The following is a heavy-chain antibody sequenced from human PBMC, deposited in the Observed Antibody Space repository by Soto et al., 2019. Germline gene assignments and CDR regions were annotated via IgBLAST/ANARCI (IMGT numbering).Heavy chain of an antibody. V-gene: IGHV1-69*02. CDR3: ARAVAGAGYYYYYMDV. CDR1: GGTFSSYT. CDR2: IIPILGIA. J-gene: IGHJ6*03. Sequence: ASVKVSCKASGGTFSSYTISWVRQAPGQGLEWMGRIIPILGIANYAQKFQGRVTITAGKSTSTAYMELSSLRSEDTAVYYCARAVAGAGYYYYYMDVWGKGTTVTVSS. D-gene: IGHD6-19*01.